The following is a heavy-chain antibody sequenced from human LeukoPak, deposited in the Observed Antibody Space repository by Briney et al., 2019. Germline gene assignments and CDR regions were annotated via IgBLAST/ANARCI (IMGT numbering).Heavy chain of an antibody. CDR3: AREAYYDFWSGYWDPGSFDY. D-gene: IGHD3-3*01. CDR2: INPNSGGT. CDR1: GYTFTGYY. V-gene: IGHV1-2*02. J-gene: IGHJ4*02. Sequence: ASVKVSCKASGYTFTGYYMHWVRQAPGQGLEWMGWINPNSGGTNYAQKFQGRVTMTRDTSISTAYMELSRLRSDDTAVYYCAREAYYDFWSGYWDPGSFDYWGQGTLVTVSS.